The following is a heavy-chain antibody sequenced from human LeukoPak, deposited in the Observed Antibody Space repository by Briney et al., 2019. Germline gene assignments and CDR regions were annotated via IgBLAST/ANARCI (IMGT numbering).Heavy chain of an antibody. CDR3: AKGITIFGVVIRYYYYMDV. D-gene: IGHD3-3*01. V-gene: IGHV3-30*02. J-gene: IGHJ6*03. Sequence: PGGSLRLSCAASGFTFSSYGMHWVRQAPGKGLEWVAFIRYDGSNEYYADSVKGRFTISRDNSKNTLYLQMNSLRAEDTAVYYCAKGITIFGVVIRYYYYMDVWGKGTTVTVSS. CDR1: GFTFSSYG. CDR2: IRYDGSNE.